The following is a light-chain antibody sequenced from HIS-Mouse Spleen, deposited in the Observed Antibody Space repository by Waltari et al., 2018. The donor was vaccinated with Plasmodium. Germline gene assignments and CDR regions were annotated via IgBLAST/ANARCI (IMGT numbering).Light chain of an antibody. V-gene: IGLV3-10*01. CDR2: EDS. Sequence: SYELTQPPSVSVSPGHTARITCPGDALPTNYAYWYQQKSGQAPVVVIYEDSKRPSGIPERFSGSSSGTMATLTISGAQVEDEADYYCYSTDSSGNHRVFGGGTKLTVL. CDR3: YSTDSSGNHRV. CDR1: ALPTNY. J-gene: IGLJ3*02.